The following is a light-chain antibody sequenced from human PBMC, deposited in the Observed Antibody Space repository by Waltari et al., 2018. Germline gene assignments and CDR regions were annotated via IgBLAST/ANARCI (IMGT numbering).Light chain of an antibody. J-gene: IGLJ2*01. CDR3: SSYAGSNNLV. CDR1: SSYVGGYVY. V-gene: IGLV2-8*01. Sequence: QSALPQPPSASGSPGQSVTIPCTGTSSYVGGYVYVPWYQQHPGKAPKVIIYEVDKRPSGVPDRFSGSKAGNTASLTVSGLQADDEADYYCSSYAGSNNLVFGGGTKLTVL. CDR2: EVD.